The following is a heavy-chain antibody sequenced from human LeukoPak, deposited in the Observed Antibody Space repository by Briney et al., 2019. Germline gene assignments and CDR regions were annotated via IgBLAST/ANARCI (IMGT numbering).Heavy chain of an antibody. CDR1: GGSISSGSYY. CDR2: IYTSGST. CDR3: ARAYYYDSNWFDP. J-gene: IGHJ5*02. D-gene: IGHD3-22*01. Sequence: PSETLSLTCTVSGGSISSGSYYWSWIRQPAGKGLEWIGRIYTSGSTNYNPSLKSRVTISVDTSKNQFSLKLSSVTAADTAVYYCARAYYYDSNWFDPWGQGTLVTVSS. V-gene: IGHV4-61*02.